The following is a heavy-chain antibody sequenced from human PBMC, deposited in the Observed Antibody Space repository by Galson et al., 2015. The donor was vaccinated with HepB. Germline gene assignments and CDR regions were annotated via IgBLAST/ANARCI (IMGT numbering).Heavy chain of an antibody. V-gene: IGHV1-46*03. D-gene: IGHD3-3*01. CDR3: AGESGSSSRYFDY. Sequence: SVKVSCKASGYSFSSYYIHWARQVPGQGLGWMGIINPTGGSTTYTQKFQGRVTMTRDRSAGTVYMELSSLRSEDTAVYYCAGESGSSSRYFDYWGQGTLVTVSS. CDR2: INPTGGST. CDR1: GYSFSSYY. J-gene: IGHJ4*02.